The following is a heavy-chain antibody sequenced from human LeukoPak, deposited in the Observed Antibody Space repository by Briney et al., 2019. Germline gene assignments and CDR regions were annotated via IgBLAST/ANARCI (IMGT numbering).Heavy chain of an antibody. Sequence: SETLSLTCTVSGASISSGTSYWGWIRQPPGKGLEWIGSIYYSGSTYYNPSLKSRVTISVDTSKNQFSLKLSSVTAADTAVYYCARQTSNYYDSSGYRFDYWGQGTLVTVSS. CDR3: ARQTSNYYDSSGYRFDY. CDR1: GASISSGTSY. V-gene: IGHV4-39*01. CDR2: IYYSGST. J-gene: IGHJ4*02. D-gene: IGHD3-22*01.